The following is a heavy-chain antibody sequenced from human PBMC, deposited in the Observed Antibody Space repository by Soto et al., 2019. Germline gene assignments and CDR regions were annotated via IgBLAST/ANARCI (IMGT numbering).Heavy chain of an antibody. Sequence: PSETLSLTCTVSGGSISSSSYYWGWIRQPPGKGLEWIGYIYYSGSTNYNPSLKSRVTISVDTSKNQFSLKLSSVTAADTAVYYCARARLRWLMDVWGQGTTVTVSS. D-gene: IGHD4-17*01. J-gene: IGHJ6*02. CDR1: GGSISSSSYY. CDR3: ARARLRWLMDV. CDR2: IYYSGST. V-gene: IGHV4-39*07.